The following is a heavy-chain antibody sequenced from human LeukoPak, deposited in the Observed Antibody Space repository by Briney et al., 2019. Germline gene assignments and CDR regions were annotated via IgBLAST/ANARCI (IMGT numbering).Heavy chain of an antibody. CDR3: ARKGLDSSGYYQYFQH. J-gene: IGHJ1*01. V-gene: IGHV1-69*05. D-gene: IGHD3-22*01. CDR2: IIPIFGTA. CDR1: GYTFTSYG. Sequence: SVKVSCKASGYTFTSYGISWVRQAPGQGLEWMGGIIPIFGTANYAQKFQGRVTITTDESTSTAYMELSSLRSEDTAVYYCARKGLDSSGYYQYFQHWGQGTLVTVSS.